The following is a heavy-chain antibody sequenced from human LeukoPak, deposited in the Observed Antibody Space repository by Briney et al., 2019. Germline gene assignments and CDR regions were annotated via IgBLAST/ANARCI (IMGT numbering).Heavy chain of an antibody. Sequence: SETLSLTCTVSGGSISSGGYYWSWIRQHPGKGLEWIGYIYYSGSTYYNPSLKSRVTISVDTSKNQFSLKLSSVTAADTAVYYCARVGNYDSSGLFDYWGQGTLVTVSS. CDR1: GGSISSGGYY. CDR2: IYYSGST. CDR3: ARVGNYDSSGLFDY. D-gene: IGHD3-22*01. V-gene: IGHV4-31*03. J-gene: IGHJ4*02.